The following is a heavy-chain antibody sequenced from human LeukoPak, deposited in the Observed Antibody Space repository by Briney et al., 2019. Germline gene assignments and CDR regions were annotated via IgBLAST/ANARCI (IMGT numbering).Heavy chain of an antibody. J-gene: IGHJ3*02. CDR3: ARASGYTSGWYDDAFDI. Sequence: GGSLRLSCAASGFTFSSYSMNWVRQAPGKGLEWVSSISSSSSYIYYADSVKGRFTISRDNAKNSLYLQMNSLRAEDTAVYYCARASGYTSGWYDDAFDIWGQETMVTVSS. V-gene: IGHV3-21*01. CDR1: GFTFSSYS. D-gene: IGHD6-19*01. CDR2: ISSSSSYI.